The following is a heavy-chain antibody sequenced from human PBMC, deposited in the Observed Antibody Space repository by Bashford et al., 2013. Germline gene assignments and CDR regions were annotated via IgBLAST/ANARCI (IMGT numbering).Heavy chain of an antibody. CDR2: IIPSDGST. CDR1: GGTFSSFA. D-gene: IGHD2/OR15-2a*01. Sequence: ASVKVSCKASGGTFSSFAISWVRQAPGQGLEWMGGIIPSDGSTSYSQKFQDRVRLTRDPSTSTVYMELSSLRSEDTALYYCARDRTPYLSTLVPWFFYGLDVWGQGPRSPSP. J-gene: IGHJ6*02. V-gene: IGHV1-46*01. CDR3: ARDRTPYLSTLVPWFFYGLDV.